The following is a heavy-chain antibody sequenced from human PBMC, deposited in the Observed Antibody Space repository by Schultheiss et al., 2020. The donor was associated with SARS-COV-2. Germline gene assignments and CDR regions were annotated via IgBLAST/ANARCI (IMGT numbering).Heavy chain of an antibody. V-gene: IGHV4-61*08. CDR1: GGSISSGGYY. J-gene: IGHJ6*02. Sequence: SETLSLTCTVSGGSISSGGYYWSWIRQHPGKGLEWIGYIYYSGRTDYNPSLKSRVTMSVDTSKNQFSLRLSSVTAADTAVYYCGLVGATYYYGMDVWGQGTTVTVSS. CDR3: GLVGATYYYGMDV. D-gene: IGHD1-26*01. CDR2: IYYSGRT.